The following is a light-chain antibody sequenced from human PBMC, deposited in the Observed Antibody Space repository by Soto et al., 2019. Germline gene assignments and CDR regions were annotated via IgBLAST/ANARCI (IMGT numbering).Light chain of an antibody. CDR2: EVS. Sequence: QSVLTQPPSASGSPGQSVTISCTGTSSDVGGYNFVAWYQQHPGKAPKLMISEVSKRPSGVPDRFSGSKSGNTASLTVSGLQAEDEADYYCSSYAGSNIFVFGTGTKVTDL. J-gene: IGLJ1*01. CDR3: SSYAGSNIFV. CDR1: SSDVGGYNF. V-gene: IGLV2-8*01.